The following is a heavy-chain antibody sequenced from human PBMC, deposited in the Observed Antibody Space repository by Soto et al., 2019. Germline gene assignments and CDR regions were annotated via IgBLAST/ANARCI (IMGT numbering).Heavy chain of an antibody. Sequence: SETLSLTCTVSGDSISSSTYFWGWVRQPPGKGLEWIGGIYYSGSTYYNPSLKSRVTISVDTSKNHFSLKLSSVTAADTAVYYCARHHGEGYFDYWGQGTLVTVSS. J-gene: IGHJ4*02. V-gene: IGHV4-39*01. CDR2: IYYSGST. CDR1: GDSISSSTYF. CDR3: ARHHGEGYFDY.